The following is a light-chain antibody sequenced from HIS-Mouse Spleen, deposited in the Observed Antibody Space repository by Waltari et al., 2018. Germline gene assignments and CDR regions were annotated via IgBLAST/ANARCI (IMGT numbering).Light chain of an antibody. V-gene: IGLV3-19*01. CDR1: SPRSYY. CDR2: GKN. Sequence: SSELTQDPAVSVALGPTVRNTCQGDSPRSYYASWYQQKPGQAPVLVIYGKNNRPSGIPDRFSGSSSGNTASLTITGAQAEDEADYYCNSRDSSGNHLVFGGGTKLTVL. J-gene: IGLJ3*02. CDR3: NSRDSSGNHLV.